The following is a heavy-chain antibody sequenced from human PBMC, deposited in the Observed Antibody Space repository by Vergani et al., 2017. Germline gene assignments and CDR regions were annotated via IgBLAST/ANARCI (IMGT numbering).Heavy chain of an antibody. J-gene: IGHJ5*02. V-gene: IGHV7-4-1*02. Sequence: QVQLVQSGSELKKPGASVKVSCKASGYTFTSYAMNWVRQAPGQGLEWMGWINTNTGNPTYAQGFTGRFVFSLDTSVSTAYLQISSLKAEDTAVYYCARDNGPLNKKVYDILTGYPSSGWFDPWGQGTLVTVSS. CDR1: GYTFTSYA. D-gene: IGHD3-9*01. CDR2: INTNTGNP. CDR3: ARDNGPLNKKVYDILTGYPSSGWFDP.